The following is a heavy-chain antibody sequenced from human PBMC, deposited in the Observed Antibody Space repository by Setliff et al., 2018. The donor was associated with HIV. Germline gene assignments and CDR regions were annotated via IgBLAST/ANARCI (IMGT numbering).Heavy chain of an antibody. Sequence: GGSLRLSCAASGFTFSGSAMHWVRQASGKGLEWVGRILDKANNYATAYAASLEGRFTTSRDDSKNTAYLQMSSLKTEDTAVYYCARDHWVAGLDYWGQGTLVTVSS. V-gene: IGHV3-73*01. CDR1: GFTFSGSA. CDR3: ARDHWVAGLDY. J-gene: IGHJ4*02. CDR2: ILDKANNYAT. D-gene: IGHD6-19*01.